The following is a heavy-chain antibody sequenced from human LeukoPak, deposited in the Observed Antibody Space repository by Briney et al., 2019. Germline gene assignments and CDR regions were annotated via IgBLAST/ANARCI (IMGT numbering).Heavy chain of an antibody. CDR1: GYTFTSYD. D-gene: IGHD3-10*01. V-gene: IGHV1-8*03. J-gene: IGHJ6*03. Sequence: GASVKVSCKASGYTFTSYDINWVRQATGQGLEWMGWMNLNSGNTGYAQKFQGRVTITRNTSISTAYMELSSLRSEDTAVYYCTRVGRRGDGIWFGSEGTYYYMDVWGKGTTVTVSS. CDR3: TRVGRRGDGIWFGSEGTYYYMDV. CDR2: MNLNSGNT.